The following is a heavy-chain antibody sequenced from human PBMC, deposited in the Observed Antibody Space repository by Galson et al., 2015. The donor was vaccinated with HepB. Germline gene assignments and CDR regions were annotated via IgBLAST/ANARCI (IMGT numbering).Heavy chain of an antibody. D-gene: IGHD5-12*01. CDR3: AKDGGYDLLYNWFDP. Sequence: SLRLSCAASGFTFSSYGMHWVRQAPGKGLEWVAVISYDGSNKYYADSVKGRFTISRDNSKNTLYLQMNSLRAEDTAVYYCAKDGGYDLLYNWFDPWGQGTLVTVSS. V-gene: IGHV3-30*18. CDR2: ISYDGSNK. J-gene: IGHJ5*02. CDR1: GFTFSSYG.